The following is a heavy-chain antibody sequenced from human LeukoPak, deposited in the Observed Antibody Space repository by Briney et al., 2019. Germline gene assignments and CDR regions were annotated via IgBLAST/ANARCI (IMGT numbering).Heavy chain of an antibody. V-gene: IGHV4-31*03. J-gene: IGHJ4*02. Sequence: SETLSLTCTVSGCSISSGGYYWSWLRQHPGKGLEWIGYIYYSGSTYYNPSLKSRVIISVDTSKNQFSLKLSSVTAADTAVYYCARGRYCSSTGCLYYFDYWGQGTLVIVSS. CDR1: GCSISSGGYY. CDR2: IYYSGST. D-gene: IGHD2-2*01. CDR3: ARGRYCSSTGCLYYFDY.